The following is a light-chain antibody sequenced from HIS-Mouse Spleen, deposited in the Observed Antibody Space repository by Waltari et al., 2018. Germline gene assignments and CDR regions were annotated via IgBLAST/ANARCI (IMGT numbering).Light chain of an antibody. J-gene: IGLJ2*01. CDR2: DVS. CDR3: SSYTSSSTLEGVV. V-gene: IGLV2-14*03. Sequence: QSALTQPASVSGSPGQSITISCTGTSSDGGGYNYFSWYQQHPGKAPKLMIYDVSNRPSGVSNRFSGSKSGNTASLTISGLQAEDEADYYCSSYTSSSTLEGVVFGGGTKLTVL. CDR1: SSDGGGYNY.